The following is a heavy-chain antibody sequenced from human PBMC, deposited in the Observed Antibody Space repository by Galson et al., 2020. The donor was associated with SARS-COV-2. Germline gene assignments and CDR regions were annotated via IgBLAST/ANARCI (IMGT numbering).Heavy chain of an antibody. Sequence: SETLSLTCTVSGDSIRTYYWTWIRQSPGKGLEWIGCIYYSGSTNYNPSLKSRITISVDTSKSQFSLKLSSVTAADTAIYYCARSPSKRELPTLDNWGQGTLVTVSS. D-gene: IGHD1-26*01. CDR2: IYYSGST. V-gene: IGHV4-59*08. CDR3: ARSPSKRELPTLDN. CDR1: GDSIRTYY. J-gene: IGHJ4*02.